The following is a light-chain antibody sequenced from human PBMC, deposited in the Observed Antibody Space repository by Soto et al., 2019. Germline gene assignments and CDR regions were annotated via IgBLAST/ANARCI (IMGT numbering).Light chain of an antibody. Sequence: QSVLTQPASVSGSPGQSITISCTGTSSDVGAYNYVSWYQHHPGKAPKLMIYEVTNRPSGVSTRFSGSKSGNTASLTISGLQAEDEADYYCNSYTTNSNRVFGTGTKVTVL. CDR2: EVT. CDR3: NSYTTNSNRV. V-gene: IGLV2-14*01. CDR1: SSDVGAYNY. J-gene: IGLJ1*01.